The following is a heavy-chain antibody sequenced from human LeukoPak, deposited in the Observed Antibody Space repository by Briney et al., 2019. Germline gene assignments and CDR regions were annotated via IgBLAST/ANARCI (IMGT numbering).Heavy chain of an antibody. CDR1: GFTFSSYW. Sequence: GGSLRLSCAASGFTFSSYWMSWVRQAPGKGLEWVANIKQDGSEKYYVDSVKGRFTISRDNAKNTLYLQMNSLRAEDTAVYYCARALCGGDCPDFDYWGQGTLVTVSS. CDR2: IKQDGSEK. V-gene: IGHV3-7*01. CDR3: ARALCGGDCPDFDY. J-gene: IGHJ4*02. D-gene: IGHD2-21*01.